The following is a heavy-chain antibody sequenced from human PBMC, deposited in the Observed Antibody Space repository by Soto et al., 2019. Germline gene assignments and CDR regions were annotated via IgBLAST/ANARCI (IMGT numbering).Heavy chain of an antibody. CDR3: AKLGTMGVFDN. V-gene: IGHV3-23*01. Sequence: GVSLLLSCAASGFTFSSYAMSWVRQAPGKGLEWLAGITFRGDNTYYADSVKGRFTLSRDNSRNRLDLQMNSLKVEDTALYYCAKLGTMGVFDNWGQGTRVTVSS. D-gene: IGHD1-26*01. J-gene: IGHJ4*02. CDR1: GFTFSSYA. CDR2: ITFRGDNT.